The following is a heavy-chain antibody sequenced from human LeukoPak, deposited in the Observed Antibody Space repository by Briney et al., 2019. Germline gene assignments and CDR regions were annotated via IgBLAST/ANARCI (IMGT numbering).Heavy chain of an antibody. Sequence: PGGSLRLSCAASGFIVSSNYMSWVRQAPGKGLEWVSVIYSGGSTYYADSVKGRFTISRDNSKNTLYLQMISLRAEDTAVYYCARGYGIVDYWGQGTLVTVSS. CDR2: IYSGGST. J-gene: IGHJ4*02. CDR1: GFIVSSNY. V-gene: IGHV3-66*02. D-gene: IGHD6-13*01. CDR3: ARGYGIVDY.